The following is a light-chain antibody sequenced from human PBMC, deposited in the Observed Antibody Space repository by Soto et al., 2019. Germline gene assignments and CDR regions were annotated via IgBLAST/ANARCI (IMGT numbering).Light chain of an antibody. CDR2: DAS. CDR3: QQSYSNPST. J-gene: IGKJ5*01. CDR1: QSISSW. Sequence: DIQMTQSPATLSASVGDRVTITCRASQSISSWLAWYQQKPGKAPKLLIYDASTLQSGVPSRFRGSGSGTDFTLTISCLPSEDFEPYYCQQSYSNPSTFGQGTRLEIK. V-gene: IGKV1-5*01.